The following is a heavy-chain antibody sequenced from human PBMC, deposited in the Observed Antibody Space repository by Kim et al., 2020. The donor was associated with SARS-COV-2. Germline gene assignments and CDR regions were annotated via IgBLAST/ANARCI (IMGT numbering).Heavy chain of an antibody. Sequence: GGSLRLSCAASGFTFSSYAMHWVRQAPGKGLEWVAVISYDGSNKYYVDSVKGRFTISRDNSKNTLYLQMNSLRAEDTAVYYCARYHRGDHHFDIWGQGTMVTVSS. CDR1: GFTFSSYA. CDR3: ARYHRGDHHFDI. D-gene: IGHD2-2*01. J-gene: IGHJ3*02. CDR2: ISYDGSNK. V-gene: IGHV3-30*04.